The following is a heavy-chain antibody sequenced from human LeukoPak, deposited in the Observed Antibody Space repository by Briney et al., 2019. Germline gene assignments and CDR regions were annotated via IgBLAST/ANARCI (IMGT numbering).Heavy chain of an antibody. CDR1: GYTFTGYY. CDR3: ARDLLGTMVRGT. V-gene: IGHV1-2*02. Sequence: ASVKVSCKASGYTFTGYYMHWVRQAPGQGLEWMGWINPNSGGTNYAQKFQGRVTMTRDTSISTAYMELSRLRSGDTAVYYCARDLLGTMVRGTWGQGTMVTVSS. CDR2: INPNSGGT. J-gene: IGHJ3*01. D-gene: IGHD3-10*01.